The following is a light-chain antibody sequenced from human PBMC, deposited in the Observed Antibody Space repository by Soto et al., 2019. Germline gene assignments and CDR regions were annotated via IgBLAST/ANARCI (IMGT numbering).Light chain of an antibody. V-gene: IGKV3-20*01. CDR3: QQYGSSGT. CDR2: GAS. J-gene: IGKJ1*01. CDR1: QSVRNF. Sequence: IVLTQSPATMSVSPGERAILSCRASQSVRNFLAWYRQKPGQAPRLLIYGASSRATGIPDRLSGSGSGTDFTLTISRLEPEDFAVYYCQQYGSSGTFGQGTKVDIK.